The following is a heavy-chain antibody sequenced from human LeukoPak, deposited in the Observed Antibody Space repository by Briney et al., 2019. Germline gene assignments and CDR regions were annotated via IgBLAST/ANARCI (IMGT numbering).Heavy chain of an antibody. Sequence: GGPLRLSCAASGFTFSSYAMSWVRQAPGKGLEWVSAISGSGGSTYYADSVKGRFTISRDNSKNTLYLQMNSLRAEDTAVYYCAVFGELLSQGMDVWGQGTTVTVSS. J-gene: IGHJ6*02. CDR2: ISGSGGST. D-gene: IGHD3-10*02. CDR3: AVFGELLSQGMDV. CDR1: GFTFSSYA. V-gene: IGHV3-23*01.